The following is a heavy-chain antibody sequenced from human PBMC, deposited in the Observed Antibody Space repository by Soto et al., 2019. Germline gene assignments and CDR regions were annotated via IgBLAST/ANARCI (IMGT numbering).Heavy chain of an antibody. Sequence: EVQLLESGGGLVQAVGSLSLSCAVTGFTVMTNRMSSARQAPGNELEWVASFSSGSSDTLYAVSLKGRFAISRDNSKNTLDLQMNSLRVEDTALYYCAGHGGYSYLGQGTLVTVSS. D-gene: IGHD2-15*01. CDR2: FSSGSSDT. CDR1: GFTVMTNR. V-gene: IGHV3-23*01. J-gene: IGHJ4*02. CDR3: AGHGGYSY.